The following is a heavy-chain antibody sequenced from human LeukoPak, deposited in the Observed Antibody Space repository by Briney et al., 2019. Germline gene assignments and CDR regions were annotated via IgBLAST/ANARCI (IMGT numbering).Heavy chain of an antibody. Sequence: ASVMVSCKASGYTFTSYYMHWVRQAPGQGLEWMGIINPSGGSTSYAQKFQGRVTMTRDTSTSTVYMELSSLRSEDTAVYYCARGRSGYYDSSGYYGYWGQGTLVTVSS. CDR3: ARGRSGYYDSSGYYGY. CDR2: INPSGGST. CDR1: GYTFTSYY. J-gene: IGHJ4*02. V-gene: IGHV1-46*01. D-gene: IGHD3-22*01.